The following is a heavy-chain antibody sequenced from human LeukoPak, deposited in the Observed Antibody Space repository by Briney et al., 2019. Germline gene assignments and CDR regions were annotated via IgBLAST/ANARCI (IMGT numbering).Heavy chain of an antibody. J-gene: IGHJ4*02. CDR2: IYTSGSA. CDR3: ARDALRLGFDY. D-gene: IGHD3-16*01. V-gene: IGHV4-4*07. CDR1: GGSISSYY. Sequence: PSETLSLTCTVSGGSISSYYWSWVRQPAGKGLEWIGRIYTSGSANYNPSLKSRVTMSVDTSKNQFSLKLSSVTAADTAVYYCARDALRLGFDYWGQGTLVTVSS.